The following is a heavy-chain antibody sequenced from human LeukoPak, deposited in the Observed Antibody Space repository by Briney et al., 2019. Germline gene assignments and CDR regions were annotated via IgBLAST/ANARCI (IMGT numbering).Heavy chain of an antibody. D-gene: IGHD3-9*01. CDR2: ISGSGGST. V-gene: IGHV3-23*01. CDR3: AKRSGLRYLDWLNPFFDY. J-gene: IGHJ4*02. Sequence: GGSLRLSCAASGFTFSSYAMSWVRQAPGKGLEWVSAISGSGGSTYYADSVKGRFTISRDNSKNTLYLQMNSLRAEDTAVYYCAKRSGLRYLDWLNPFFDYWGQGTLVTVSS. CDR1: GFTFSSYA.